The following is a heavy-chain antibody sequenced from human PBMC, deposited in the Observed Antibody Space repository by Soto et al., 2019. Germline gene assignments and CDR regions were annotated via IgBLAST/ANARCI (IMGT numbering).Heavy chain of an antibody. J-gene: IGHJ6*02. V-gene: IGHV1-69*01. Sequence: QAQLEQSGGEVKKPGSPVKVSCKASRVAFSKFIVTWVRQAPGLGLEWVGGIIPIFGTANYAQKFQGRVTITADESTSTSYMEVNHLRSEDTAVYYCAKVRYSSPMGYYYGMDVWGQGTTVTVSS. D-gene: IGHD6-19*01. CDR2: IIPIFGTA. CDR1: RVAFSKFI. CDR3: AKVRYSSPMGYYYGMDV.